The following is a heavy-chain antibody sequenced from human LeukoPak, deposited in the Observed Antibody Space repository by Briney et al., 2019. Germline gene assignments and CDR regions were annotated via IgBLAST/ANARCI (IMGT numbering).Heavy chain of an antibody. Sequence: PGGSLRLSCAASRFTFSSYAMSWVRQAPGKGLEWVSTISGSGGGTYYADSVKGRFTISRDNSKNTLYLQMNSLRAEDTAVYYCAREIDYFDYWGQGTLVTVSS. V-gene: IGHV3-23*01. CDR1: RFTFSSYA. D-gene: IGHD2/OR15-2a*01. CDR2: ISGSGGGT. J-gene: IGHJ4*02. CDR3: AREIDYFDY.